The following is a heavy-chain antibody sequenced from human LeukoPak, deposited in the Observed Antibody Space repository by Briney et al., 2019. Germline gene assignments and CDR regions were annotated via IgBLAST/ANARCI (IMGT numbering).Heavy chain of an antibody. V-gene: IGHV3-23*01. CDR1: GFTFSNYA. Sequence: PGGSLRLSCAASGFTFSNYAMSWVRQAPGKGLEWVSTISNSGAGTYYADSVKGRFTISRDNSKNTLYLQMNSLRAEDTAVYYCARSDTVTIMYFDYWGQGTLVTVSS. J-gene: IGHJ4*02. CDR2: ISNSGAGT. CDR3: ARSDTVTIMYFDY. D-gene: IGHD4-11*01.